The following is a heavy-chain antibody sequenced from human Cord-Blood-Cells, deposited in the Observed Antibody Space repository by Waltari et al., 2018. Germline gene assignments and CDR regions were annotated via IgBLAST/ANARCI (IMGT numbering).Heavy chain of an antibody. CDR1: GFTFSSYG. CDR2: IWYEGSNK. V-gene: IGHV3-33*01. Sequence: QVQLVESGGGVVQPGRSLRLSCAASGFTFSSYGMHWVRQAPGKGRRWVAVIWYEGSNKYYAGSVKGRFTISRDNSKNTLYLQMNSRRAEDTAVYYCARDPTGDNAFDIWGQGTMVTVSS. J-gene: IGHJ3*02. CDR3: ARDPTGDNAFDI. D-gene: IGHD7-27*01.